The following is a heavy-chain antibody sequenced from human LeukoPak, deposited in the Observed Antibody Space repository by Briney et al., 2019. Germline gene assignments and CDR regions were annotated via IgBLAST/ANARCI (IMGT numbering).Heavy chain of an antibody. V-gene: IGHV1-2*02. CDR1: GYTFTGYY. CDR2: INPNSGGT. D-gene: IGHD6-6*01. CDR3: ARVVVFGYSSSSRATNWFDP. Sequence: GASVKVSCKASGYTFTGYYMHWVRQAPGQGLEWMGWINPNSGGTNYAQKFQGRVTMTRDTSTSTVYMELSSLRSEDTAVYYCARVVVFGYSSSSRATNWFDPWGQGTLVTVSS. J-gene: IGHJ5*02.